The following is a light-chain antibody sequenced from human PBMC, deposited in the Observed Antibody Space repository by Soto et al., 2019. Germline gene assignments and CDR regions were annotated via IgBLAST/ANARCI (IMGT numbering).Light chain of an antibody. CDR2: AAS. V-gene: IGKV1-39*01. CDR3: QQSYSTPRT. J-gene: IGKJ1*01. Sequence: DIQMTQSPSSLSASPGDRATVTCRASQSISSFLNWYQQKPGKAPRLLIYAASSLQSGVPSRFSGSGSGADFTLTISSLQPEYSATYYCQQSYSTPRTFGQGTKVEIK. CDR1: QSISSF.